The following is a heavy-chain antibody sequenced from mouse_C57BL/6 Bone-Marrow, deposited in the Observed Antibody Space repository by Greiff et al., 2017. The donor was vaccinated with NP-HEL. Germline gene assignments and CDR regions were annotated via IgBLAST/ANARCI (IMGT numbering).Heavy chain of an antibody. D-gene: IGHD2-5*01. V-gene: IGHV14-2*01. Sequence: EVKVEESGAELVKPGASVKLSCTASGFNIKDYYMHWVKQRTEQGLEWIGRIDPEDGETKYAPKFQGKATITADTSSNTAYLQLSSLTSEDTAVYYCARLHYSNLLWYCDVWGTGTTVTASS. CDR1: GFNIKDYY. CDR3: ARLHYSNLLWYCDV. CDR2: IDPEDGET. J-gene: IGHJ1*03.